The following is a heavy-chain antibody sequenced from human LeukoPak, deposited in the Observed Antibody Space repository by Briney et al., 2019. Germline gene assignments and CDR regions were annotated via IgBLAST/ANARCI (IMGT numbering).Heavy chain of an antibody. CDR3: ARAVYGSGSYYNVAY. J-gene: IGHJ4*02. Sequence: ASVKVSCKASGYTFTGYYMHWVRQAPGQGLEWMGWINPNSGGTNYAQKFQGRVTMTRGTSISTAYMELSRLRSDDTAVYYCARAVYGSGSYYNVAYWGQGTLVTVSS. CDR1: GYTFTGYY. D-gene: IGHD3-10*01. CDR2: INPNSGGT. V-gene: IGHV1-2*02.